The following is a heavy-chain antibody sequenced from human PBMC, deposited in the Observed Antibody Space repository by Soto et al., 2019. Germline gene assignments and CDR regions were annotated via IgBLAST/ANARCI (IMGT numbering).Heavy chain of an antibody. Sequence: GGSLRLSCAGSGFTVSRNNMSWVRQAPGEGLEWVSVIYSGGTTYYADSVKGRFTISRDNSKNTLYLQMNSLRAEDTAVYYCARDRRDGYNYLDYWGQGTLVTVSS. D-gene: IGHD5-12*01. V-gene: IGHV3-53*01. CDR1: GFTVSRNN. CDR2: IYSGGTT. J-gene: IGHJ4*02. CDR3: ARDRRDGYNYLDY.